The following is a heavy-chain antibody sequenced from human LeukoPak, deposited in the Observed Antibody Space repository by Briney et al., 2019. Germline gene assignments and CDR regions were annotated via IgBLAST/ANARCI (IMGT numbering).Heavy chain of an antibody. V-gene: IGHV3-53*01. J-gene: IGHJ6*03. Sequence: GESLRLSCAASGFTVSSNYMSWVRQAPGKGLEWVSVIYSGGSTYYAGSVKGRFTISRDNSKNTLYLQMNSLRAEDTAVYYCARVPQAAGSGSSGARIYYYYYYMDVWGKGITVTVSS. CDR2: IYSGGST. CDR1: GFTVSSNY. D-gene: IGHD3-10*01. CDR3: ARVPQAAGSGSSGARIYYYYYYMDV.